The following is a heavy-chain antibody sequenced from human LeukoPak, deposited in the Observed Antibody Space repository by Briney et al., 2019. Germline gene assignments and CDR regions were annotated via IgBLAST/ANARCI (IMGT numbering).Heavy chain of an antibody. J-gene: IGHJ4*02. V-gene: IGHV1-18*01. CDR2: ISAYNGNT. CDR1: GYTFTSYG. D-gene: IGHD3-22*01. Sequence: ASVTVSCKASGYTFTSYGISWVRQAPGQGLEWMGWISAYNGNTNYAQKLQGRVTMTTDTSTSTAYMELRSLRSDDTAVYYCARGYYYDSSGPPHFDYWGQGTLVTVSS. CDR3: ARGYYYDSSGPPHFDY.